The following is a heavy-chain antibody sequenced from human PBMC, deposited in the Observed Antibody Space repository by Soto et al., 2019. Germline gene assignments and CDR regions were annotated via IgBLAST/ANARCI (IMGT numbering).Heavy chain of an antibody. CDR1: GFTLSDHY. CDR2: SRDKAQGYST. CDR3: AKKYLGTYPFDY. D-gene: IGHD1-26*01. V-gene: IGHV3-72*01. J-gene: IGHJ4*02. Sequence: PGGSLRLSCAGSGFTLSDHYIDWVRQAPGKGLEWVGRSRDKAQGYSTAYAASVKGRFTTSRDESKNSVYLQMDSLRAEDTAVYYCAKKYLGTYPFDYWGQGTLVTVPQ.